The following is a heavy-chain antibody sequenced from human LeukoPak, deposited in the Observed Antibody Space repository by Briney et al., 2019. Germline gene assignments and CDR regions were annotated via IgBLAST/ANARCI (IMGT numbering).Heavy chain of an antibody. V-gene: IGHV3-49*04. CDR2: IRSKAYGGTT. J-gene: IGHJ4*02. CDR3: TRYYYGSGSYYKFDS. CDR1: GFTFGDYA. D-gene: IGHD3-10*01. Sequence: GGSLRLSCTASGFTFGDYAMSWVRQAPGKGLEWVGVIRSKAYGGTTDYAASVKDRFTISRDDSKSVAYLQMNSLNTDDTALYYCTRYYYGSGSYYKFDSWGQGTLVTVSS.